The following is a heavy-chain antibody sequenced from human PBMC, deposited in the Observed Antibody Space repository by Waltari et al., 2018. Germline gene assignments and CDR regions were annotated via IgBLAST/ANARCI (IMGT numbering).Heavy chain of an antibody. D-gene: IGHD5-18*01. CDR3: AKEGSGYSYADY. V-gene: IGHV3-23*01. CDR1: GFPSSTHS. Sequence: EVQLLESGVCLVQPGGSLILACPAPGFPSSTHSMGWVRQAPGKGLEWVSAVSGSGGSTYYADSVKGRFTISRDNSKNTLYLQMYSLRAEDTAVYYCAKEGSGYSYADYWGQGTLVTVSS. J-gene: IGHJ4*02. CDR2: VSGSGGST.